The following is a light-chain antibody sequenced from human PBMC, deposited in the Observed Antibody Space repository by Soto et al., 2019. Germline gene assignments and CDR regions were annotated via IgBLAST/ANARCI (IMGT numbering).Light chain of an antibody. Sequence: DIQMTQSPSSLSASVGDRVTITCRASQSIDNYLNWYQQKPGKAPNLLIYTTSTLHSGVPSRFSGSGSRTDFTLTISSLQPEDFATYWCQQSYSTPPWTFGQGTKVDVK. CDR3: QQSYSTPPWT. CDR1: QSIDNY. J-gene: IGKJ1*01. CDR2: TTS. V-gene: IGKV1-39*01.